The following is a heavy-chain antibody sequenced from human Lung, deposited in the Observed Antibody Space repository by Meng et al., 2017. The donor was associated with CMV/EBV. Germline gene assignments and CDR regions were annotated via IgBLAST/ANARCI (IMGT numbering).Heavy chain of an antibody. V-gene: IGHV5-51*01. CDR2: IYPADSDT. CDR1: EYSFTNYW. Sequence: GEXXKISCKASEYSFTNYWIGWVRQMPGKGLEWMGIIYPADSDTKYSPSFQGQVTISADKSINTAYLQWSSLKASDTAMYYCARQGRGGVVGANTLDYWGQGTXVTVSS. CDR3: ARQGRGGVVGANTLDY. D-gene: IGHD1-26*01. J-gene: IGHJ4*02.